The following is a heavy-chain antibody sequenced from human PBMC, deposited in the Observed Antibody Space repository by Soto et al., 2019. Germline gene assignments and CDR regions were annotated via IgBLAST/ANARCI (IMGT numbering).Heavy chain of an antibody. CDR2: ISYDGSNK. V-gene: IGHV3-30-3*01. Sequence: HPGGSLRLSCAASGFTFSSYAMHWVRQAPGKGLEWVAVISYDGSNKYYADSVKGRFTISRDNSKNTLYLQMNSLRAEDTAVYYCARDASGNSPRSGQSEGLLDYWGQGTLVTVSS. J-gene: IGHJ4*02. CDR1: GFTFSSYA. CDR3: ARDASGNSPRSGQSEGLLDY. D-gene: IGHD2-21*02.